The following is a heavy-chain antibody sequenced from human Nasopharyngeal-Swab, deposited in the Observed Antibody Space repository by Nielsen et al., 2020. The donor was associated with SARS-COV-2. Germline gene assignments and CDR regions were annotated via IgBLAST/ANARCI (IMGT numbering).Heavy chain of an antibody. V-gene: IGHV4-59*08. CDR2: IYYSGST. CDR3: AKHSPHSPPGDRVFDY. J-gene: IGHJ4*02. CDR1: GGSISSYY. D-gene: IGHD7-27*01. Sequence: SETLSLTCTVSGGSISSYYWSWIRQPPGKGLEWIGYIYYSGSTNYNPSLKSRVTISVDTSKNQFSLKLSSVTAADTAVYYCAKHSPHSPPGDRVFDYWGQGTLVTVSS.